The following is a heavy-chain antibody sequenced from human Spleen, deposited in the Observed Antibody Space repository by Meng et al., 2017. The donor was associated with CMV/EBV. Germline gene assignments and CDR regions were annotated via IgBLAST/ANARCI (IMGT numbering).Heavy chain of an antibody. Sequence: SETLSLTCTVSGGSISSYYWSWIRQPPGKGLEWIGEINHSGSTNYNPSLKSRATISVDTSKNQFSLKLSSVTAADTAVYYCARRGSTAFDYWGQGTLVTVSS. CDR1: GGSISSYY. CDR3: ARRGSTAFDY. D-gene: IGHD2-15*01. CDR2: INHSGST. J-gene: IGHJ4*02. V-gene: IGHV4-34*01.